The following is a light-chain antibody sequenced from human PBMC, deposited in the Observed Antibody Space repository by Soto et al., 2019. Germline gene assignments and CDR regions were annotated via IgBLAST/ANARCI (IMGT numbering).Light chain of an antibody. CDR1: SSDVGGYNY. CDR3: SSYTSSSTLPYV. J-gene: IGLJ1*01. Sequence: QSALTQPASVSGSPGQSITISCTGTSSDVGGYNYVSWYQQHPGKAPKLMIYDVSNRPSGVSNRFSGPKSGNPASLTISGLQAEDEADDYCSSYTSSSTLPYVFGPGTKLTVL. V-gene: IGLV2-14*01. CDR2: DVS.